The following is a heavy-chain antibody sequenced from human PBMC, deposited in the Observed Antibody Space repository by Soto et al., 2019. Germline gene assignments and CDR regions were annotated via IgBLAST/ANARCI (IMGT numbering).Heavy chain of an antibody. Sequence: LRLSFVASGYSFSDYDINWVRQAPGKGLEWVAYVSHSGNTRSYADSVKGRFTISRDNAKNSVYLQMTSLRVDDMALYYCAREDRYQGAFDFWGQGALVTVSS. D-gene: IGHD2-21*01. CDR3: AREDRYQGAFDF. CDR2: VSHSGNTR. CDR1: GYSFSDYD. J-gene: IGHJ4*02. V-gene: IGHV3-48*03.